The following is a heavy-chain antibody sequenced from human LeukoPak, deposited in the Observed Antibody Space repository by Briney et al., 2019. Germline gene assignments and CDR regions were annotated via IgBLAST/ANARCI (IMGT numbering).Heavy chain of an antibody. Sequence: GSLRLSCAASGFTFSSYSMNWVRQAPGEGLEWVSSISSSSSYIYYADSVKGRFTISRDNAKNSLYLQMNSLRAEDTAVYYCARVGIVGATSLDYWGQGTLVTVSS. V-gene: IGHV3-21*01. CDR3: ARVGIVGATSLDY. CDR2: ISSSSSYI. J-gene: IGHJ4*02. D-gene: IGHD1-26*01. CDR1: GFTFSSYS.